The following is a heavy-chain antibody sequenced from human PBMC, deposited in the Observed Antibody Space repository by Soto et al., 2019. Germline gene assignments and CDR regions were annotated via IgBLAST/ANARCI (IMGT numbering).Heavy chain of an antibody. J-gene: IGHJ5*02. V-gene: IGHV4-31*03. Sequence: SETLSLTCTVSGASISSGGYYWSWIRQHPGKGLEWIGYIYYSGSTYYNPSLKSRVTISVDTSKNQFSLKLSSVTAADTAVYYCASHYYDNSGPKFDPWGQGTLVTVSS. D-gene: IGHD3-22*01. CDR3: ASHYYDNSGPKFDP. CDR2: IYYSGST. CDR1: GASISSGGYY.